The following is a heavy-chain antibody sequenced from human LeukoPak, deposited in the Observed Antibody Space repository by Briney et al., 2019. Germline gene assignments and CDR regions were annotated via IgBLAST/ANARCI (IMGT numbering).Heavy chain of an antibody. CDR3: ARLMMTTVTLPKDDAFDI. D-gene: IGHD4-17*01. CDR2: IYYSGST. J-gene: IGHJ3*02. V-gene: IGHV4-59*12. Sequence: SETLSLTCTVSGGSISSYYWSWIRQPPGKGLEWIGYIYYSGSTNYNPSLKSRVTISVDTSKNQFSLKLRSVTAADTAVYYCARLMMTTVTLPKDDAFDIWGQGTMVTVSS. CDR1: GGSISSYY.